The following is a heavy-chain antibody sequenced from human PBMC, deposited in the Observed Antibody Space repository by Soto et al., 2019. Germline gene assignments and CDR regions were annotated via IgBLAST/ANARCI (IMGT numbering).Heavy chain of an antibody. CDR2: ISYDGSNK. Sequence: GSLRLSCAASGFTFTNYGMHWVRQAPGKGLERVALISYDGSNKYYADSVKGRFTISRDNSKNTLYLQMDSLRAEDTAVYYCAKTGRGYTYGYNDYFDYWGQGTLVTVSS. J-gene: IGHJ4*02. V-gene: IGHV3-30*18. CDR3: AKTGRGYTYGYNDYFDY. CDR1: GFTFTNYG. D-gene: IGHD5-18*01.